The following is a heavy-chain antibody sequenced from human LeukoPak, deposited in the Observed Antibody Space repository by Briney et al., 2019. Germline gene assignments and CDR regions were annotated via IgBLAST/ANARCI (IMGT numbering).Heavy chain of an antibody. Sequence: SVKVSCKASGGTFSSYAISWVRQAPGQGLEWMGGIIPIFGTANYAQKFQGRVTITADESTSTAYMELSSLRSEDTAVYYCARPGGSYQGWFDPWGQGTLVTVSS. V-gene: IGHV1-69*13. J-gene: IGHJ5*02. CDR3: ARPGGSYQGWFDP. CDR2: IIPIFGTA. D-gene: IGHD1-26*01. CDR1: GGTFSSYA.